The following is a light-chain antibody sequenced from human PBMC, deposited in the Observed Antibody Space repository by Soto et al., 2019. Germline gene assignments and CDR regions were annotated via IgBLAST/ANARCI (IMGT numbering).Light chain of an antibody. CDR2: GAS. J-gene: IGKJ1*01. CDR1: QSVSSN. Sequence: EIVMTQSPATLSVSPGERATLSCRASQSVSSNLAWYQQKPCQAPRLIIYGASTRATGIPARFSGSGSGTEFTLTISSLQSEDFAVYYCQQYNNWPPMAFGQGTKVEIK. V-gene: IGKV3-15*01. CDR3: QQYNNWPPMA.